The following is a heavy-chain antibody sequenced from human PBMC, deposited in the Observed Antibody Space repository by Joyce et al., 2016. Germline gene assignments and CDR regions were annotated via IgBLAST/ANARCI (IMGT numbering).Heavy chain of an antibody. CDR1: GYTFTSYD. D-gene: IGHD6-19*01. J-gene: IGHJ4*02. V-gene: IGHV1-8*02. Sequence: QVQLVQSGAEVKKPGASVKVSCKASGYTFTSYDINWVRQATGQGLEWMGWMNPNSGNASNARKFQGRVTMTWNTSISTAYMELSSLRSEDTAVYYCAKTHSSGLNFDYWGQGTLVTVSS. CDR2: MNPNSGNA. CDR3: AKTHSSGLNFDY.